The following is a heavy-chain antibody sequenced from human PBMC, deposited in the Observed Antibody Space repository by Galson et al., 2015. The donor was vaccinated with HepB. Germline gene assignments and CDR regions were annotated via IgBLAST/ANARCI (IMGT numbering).Heavy chain of an antibody. V-gene: IGHV3-23*01. D-gene: IGHD6-13*01. CDR3: AKGDGYSGFRSHFDY. J-gene: IGHJ4*02. Sequence: SLRLSCAASGFTFSSYAMSWVRQAPGKGLEWVSAISGSGGSTYYADSVKGRFTISRDNSKNTLYLQMNSLRAEDTAVYYCAKGDGYSGFRSHFDYWGQGTLVTVSS. CDR1: GFTFSSYA. CDR2: ISGSGGST.